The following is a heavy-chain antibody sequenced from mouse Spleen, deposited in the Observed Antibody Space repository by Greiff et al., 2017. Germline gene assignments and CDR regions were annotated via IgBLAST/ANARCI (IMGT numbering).Heavy chain of an antibody. CDR1: GYTFTGYW. CDR2: ILPGSGST. J-gene: IGHJ4*01. Sequence: VQLQQSGAELMKPGASVKLSCKATGYTFTGYWIEWVKQRPGHGLEWIGEILPGSGSTNYKEKFKGKATFTADTSSNTAYMQLSSLTTEDSAIYYCASLYGNYGDYAMDYWGQGTSVTVSS. CDR3: ASLYGNYGDYAMDY. D-gene: IGHD2-1*01. V-gene: IGHV1-9*01.